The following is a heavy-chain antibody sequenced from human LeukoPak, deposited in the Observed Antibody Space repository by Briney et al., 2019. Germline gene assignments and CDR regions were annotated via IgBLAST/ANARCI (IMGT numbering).Heavy chain of an antibody. CDR2: ISGSGGST. D-gene: IGHD3-9*01. Sequence: GGSLRLSCSASGFSFSNYSMNWVRQAPGKGLEWVSAISGSGGSTYYADSVKGRFTISRDNSKNTLYLQMNSLRAEDTAVYYCAKDPGLWGYFDWLMRYYFDYWGQGTLVTVSS. CDR1: GFSFSNYS. J-gene: IGHJ4*02. V-gene: IGHV3-23*01. CDR3: AKDPGLWGYFDWLMRYYFDY.